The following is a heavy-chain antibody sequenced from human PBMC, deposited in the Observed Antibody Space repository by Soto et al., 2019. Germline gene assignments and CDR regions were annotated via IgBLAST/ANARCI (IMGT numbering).Heavy chain of an antibody. V-gene: IGHV3-15*07. Sequence: GGSLRLSSAASGFTFSNAWINWVRQAPGKGLEWVGRIKSKTDGGTTDYAAPVKGRFAISRDDSNDMVYLQMNSLKIEDTAVFYFTTDSYSTIIIVRFDYWGHGTLVTVSS. CDR1: GFTFSNAW. CDR3: TTDSYSTIIIVRFDY. CDR2: IKSKTDGGTT. D-gene: IGHD3-22*01. J-gene: IGHJ4*01.